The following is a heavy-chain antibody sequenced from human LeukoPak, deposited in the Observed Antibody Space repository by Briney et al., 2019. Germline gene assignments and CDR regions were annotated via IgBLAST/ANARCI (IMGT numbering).Heavy chain of an antibody. V-gene: IGHV3-23*01. CDR2: ISGRGGST. CDR1: GFTFSSYA. CDR3: AKERQDYYDSSGYYEGMFGAFDI. Sequence: GGSLRLSCAASGFTFSSYAMSWVRQAPGKGLKWVSAISGRGGSTYYADSVKGRFTISRDNSKNTLYLQMNSLRAEDTAVYYCAKERQDYYDSSGYYEGMFGAFDIWGQGTVVTVSS. D-gene: IGHD3-22*01. J-gene: IGHJ3*02.